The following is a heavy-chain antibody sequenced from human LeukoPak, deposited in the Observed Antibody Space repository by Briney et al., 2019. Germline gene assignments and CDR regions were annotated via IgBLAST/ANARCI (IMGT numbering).Heavy chain of an antibody. V-gene: IGHV1-24*01. J-gene: IGHJ4*02. D-gene: IGHD2-2*01. Sequence: GASVKVSCKVSGYTLTELSMHWVRQAPGKGLEWMGGFDPEDGETIYAQKFQGRVTMTEDTSASTAYMELSSLRSEDMAVYYCARSHKHQLLVIDYWGQGTLVTVSS. CDR3: ARSHKHQLLVIDY. CDR1: GYTLTELS. CDR2: FDPEDGET.